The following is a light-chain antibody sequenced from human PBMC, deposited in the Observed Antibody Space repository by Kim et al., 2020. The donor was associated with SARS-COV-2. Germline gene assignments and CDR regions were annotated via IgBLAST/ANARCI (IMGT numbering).Light chain of an antibody. CDR2: GAS. CDR3: QQYGSSPWT. CDR1: QSVSSSC. Sequence: SPVGRPTLSCRASQSVSSSCLAWYQQKPGQAPRLLIYGASSRATGIPDRFSGSGSGTDFTLTISRLEPEDFAVYYCQQYGSSPWTFGQGTKVDIK. V-gene: IGKV3-20*01. J-gene: IGKJ1*01.